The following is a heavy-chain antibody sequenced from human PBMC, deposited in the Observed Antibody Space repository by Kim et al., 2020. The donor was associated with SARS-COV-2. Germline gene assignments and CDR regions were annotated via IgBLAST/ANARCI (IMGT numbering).Heavy chain of an antibody. CDR3: AAHDGEQLGTVKLFHENWFDP. J-gene: IGHJ5*02. CDR2: IYYSGST. V-gene: IGHV4-39*01. D-gene: IGHD4-17*01. Sequence: SETLSLTCTVSGGSISSSSYYWGWIRQPPGKGLEWIGSIYYSGSTYYNPSLKSRVTISVDTSKNQFSLKLSSVTAADTAVYYCAAHDGEQLGTVKLFHENWFDPWGQGTLVTVSS. CDR1: GGSISSSSYY.